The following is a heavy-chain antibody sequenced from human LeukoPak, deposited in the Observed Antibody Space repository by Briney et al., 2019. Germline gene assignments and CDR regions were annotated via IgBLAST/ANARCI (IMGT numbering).Heavy chain of an antibody. Sequence: ASVKVSCKASGGTFSSYAISWVRQAPGQGLEWTGRIIPILGTANYAQKFQGRVTITTDESTSTAYMELSSLRSEDTAVYYCARRGSGWYGLNYWGQGTLVTVSS. D-gene: IGHD6-19*01. V-gene: IGHV1-69*11. CDR3: ARRGSGWYGLNY. J-gene: IGHJ4*02. CDR2: IIPILGTA. CDR1: GGTFSSYA.